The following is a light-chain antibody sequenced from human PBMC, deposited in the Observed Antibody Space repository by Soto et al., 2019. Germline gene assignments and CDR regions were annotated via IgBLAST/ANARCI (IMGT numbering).Light chain of an antibody. CDR2: DAS. J-gene: IGKJ1*01. Sequence: DIQMTQSPSTLSASVGDRVTITCRASQSISSWLAWYHQKPGKALKLLIYDASSLESGFPSRFSGSGSGTGFTLTNSSLQPDDFATDYCQQYNSYSWTFGQGTNVDIK. V-gene: IGKV1-5*01. CDR3: QQYNSYSWT. CDR1: QSISSW.